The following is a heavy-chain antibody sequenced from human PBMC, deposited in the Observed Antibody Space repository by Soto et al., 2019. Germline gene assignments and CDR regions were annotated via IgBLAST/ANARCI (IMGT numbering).Heavy chain of an antibody. CDR3: ARGGHSSSWYRLEAYYFDF. Sequence: VQLLESGGGLVQPGGSLRLSCVASGFSFGTYAMTWVRQVPGKGLEWVAVIWYDGSVKYYADSVKGRFTISSDNSRNTLYVQIQMNSLRAEDTAVYYCARGGHSSSWYRLEAYYFDFWGQGTLVTVSS. CDR2: IWYDGSVK. D-gene: IGHD6-13*01. J-gene: IGHJ4*02. CDR1: GFSFGTYA. V-gene: IGHV3-33*08.